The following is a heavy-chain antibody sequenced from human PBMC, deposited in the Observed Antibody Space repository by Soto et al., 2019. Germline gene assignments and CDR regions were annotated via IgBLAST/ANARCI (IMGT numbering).Heavy chain of an antibody. CDR3: ARRKERSAPYDLEL. J-gene: IGHJ4*02. V-gene: IGHV1-8*01. D-gene: IGHD5-12*01. Sequence: ASVKVSCKASGFTFITYDFSWVRHAAGQGLEWMGWMNPNNGNAGFAQKFRGRINMTRNTSISTAYLELSSLRSDDSAVYFCARRKERSAPYDLELWCQGTEVTVTS. CDR1: GFTFITYD. CDR2: MNPNNGNA.